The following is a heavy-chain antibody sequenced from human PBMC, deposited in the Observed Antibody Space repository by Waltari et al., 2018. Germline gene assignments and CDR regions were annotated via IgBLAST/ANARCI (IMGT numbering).Heavy chain of an antibody. J-gene: IGHJ6*03. V-gene: IGHV3-23*03. CDR2: IYSGGSST. Sequence: EVQLLESGGGLVQPGGSLRLSCAASGFTFSSYAMSWVRQAPGKGLEWVSVIYSGGSSTYYADSVKGRFTISRDNSKNTLYLQMNSLRAEDTAVYYCAEDSGGYYYYYMDVWGKGTTVTVSS. CDR3: AEDSGGYYYYYMDV. CDR1: GFTFSSYA.